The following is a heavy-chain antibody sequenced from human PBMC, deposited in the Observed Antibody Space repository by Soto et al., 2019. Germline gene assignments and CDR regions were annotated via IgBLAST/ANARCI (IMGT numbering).Heavy chain of an antibody. CDR2: ISNDGTNK. V-gene: IGHV3-30*04. CDR3: ARGDREDIAVVIGVRPGEYGVDV. Sequence: PGGSLILSCAASGFTFRNYAMHWVRQAPGKGLECVAVISNDGTNKFYRDYVKGRFTISRDNSKNTLYLQINSLRYEDTAVYYCARGDREDIAVVIGVRPGEYGVDVWGQGTTVTVSS. CDR1: GFTFRNYA. J-gene: IGHJ6*02. D-gene: IGHD2-15*01.